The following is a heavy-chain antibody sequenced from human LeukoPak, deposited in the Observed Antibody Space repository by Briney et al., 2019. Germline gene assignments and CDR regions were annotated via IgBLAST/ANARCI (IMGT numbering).Heavy chain of an antibody. CDR2: ISESGGNR. V-gene: IGHV3-23*01. CDR1: GFTFSSYA. D-gene: IGHD1-1*01. J-gene: IGHJ4*02. Sequence: GGSLRLSCAASGFTFSSYAMSWVRQAPGKGLEWVSVISESGGNRNYADSVKGRFTISRDNSKNTLYLQVSSLRAEDTAVYYCARAPHSDNWSPYFWGQGALVTVSS. CDR3: ARAPHSDNWSPYF.